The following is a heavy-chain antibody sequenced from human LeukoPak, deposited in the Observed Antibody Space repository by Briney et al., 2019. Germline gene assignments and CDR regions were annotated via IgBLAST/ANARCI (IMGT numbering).Heavy chain of an antibody. V-gene: IGHV4-38-2*02. CDR3: ASDYDSSGPPDY. Sequence: PSETLSLTCTVSGYSISSGYYWGWIRQPPGKGLEWIGSIYHSGSTYYNPSLKSRVTISVDTSKNQFSLKLSSVTAADTAVYYCASDYDSSGPPDYWGQGTLVTVSS. J-gene: IGHJ4*02. CDR1: GYSISSGYY. D-gene: IGHD3-22*01. CDR2: IYHSGST.